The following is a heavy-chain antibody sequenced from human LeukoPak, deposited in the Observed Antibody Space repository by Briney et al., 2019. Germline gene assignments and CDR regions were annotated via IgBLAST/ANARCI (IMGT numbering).Heavy chain of an antibody. CDR1: GGSISSYY. V-gene: IGHV4-59*01. D-gene: IGHD2-2*01. CDR2: IYYSGSN. CDR3: ARSTLPYYYDGMDV. J-gene: IGHJ6*02. Sequence: SETLSLTCTVSGGSISSYYWSWIRQPPGKGLEYIGYIYYSGSNNYNPSLKSRVTISLEKSKNQFSLKLSSVTAADTAVYYCARSTLPYYYDGMDVWGQGTTVTVSS.